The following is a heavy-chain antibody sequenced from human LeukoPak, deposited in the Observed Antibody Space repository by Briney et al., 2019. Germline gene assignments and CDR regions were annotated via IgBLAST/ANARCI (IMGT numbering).Heavy chain of an antibody. CDR3: ARCLKYSGSYYFDY. CDR1: GGSISSYY. D-gene: IGHD1-26*01. Sequence: SETLSLTRTDSGGSISSYYWSWIRQPPGKGLEWVGYIYYSGSTNYNPSLKSRVTISVDTSKNQFSLKLSSVTAADTAVYYCARCLKYSGSYYFDYWGQGTLVTVSS. CDR2: IYYSGST. V-gene: IGHV4-59*01. J-gene: IGHJ4*02.